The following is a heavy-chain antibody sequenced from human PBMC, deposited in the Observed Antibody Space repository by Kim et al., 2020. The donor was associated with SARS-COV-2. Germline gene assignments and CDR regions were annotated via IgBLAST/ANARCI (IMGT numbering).Heavy chain of an antibody. J-gene: IGHJ3*02. CDR2: IKSKTDGGTT. CDR3: TTDTKYSSSWPEVAFDI. V-gene: IGHV3-15*01. D-gene: IGHD6-13*01. CDR1: GFTFSNAW. Sequence: GGSLRLSCAASGFTFSNAWMSWVRQAPGKGLVWVGRIKSKTDGGTTDYAAPVKGRFTISRDDSKNTLYLQMNSLKTEDTAVYYCTTDTKYSSSWPEVAFDIWGPGTMVTVSS.